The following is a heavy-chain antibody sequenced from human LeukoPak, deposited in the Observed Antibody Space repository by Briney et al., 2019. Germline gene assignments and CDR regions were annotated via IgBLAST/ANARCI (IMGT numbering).Heavy chain of an antibody. CDR2: ISWNSGSI. J-gene: IGHJ4*02. CDR1: GFTFDDYA. V-gene: IGHV3-9*01. CDR3: AKDRYSSGHEDFDY. D-gene: IGHD6-19*01. Sequence: GGSLRLSCAASGFTFDDYAMHWVRQAPGKGLEWVSGISWNSGSIGYADAVKGRFPISRDNAKNSLYLQMNSLRAEDTALYYCAKDRYSSGHEDFDYRGQGTLVTVSS.